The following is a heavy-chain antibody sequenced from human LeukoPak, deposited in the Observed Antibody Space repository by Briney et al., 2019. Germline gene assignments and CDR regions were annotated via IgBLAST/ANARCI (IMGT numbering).Heavy chain of an antibody. CDR1: GGSISSSSYY. D-gene: IGHD3-10*01. V-gene: IGHV4-39*01. CDR2: IYYSGST. CDR3: ARHLYYGSGSYYYYYMDV. Sequence: LETLSLTCTVSGGSISSSSYYWGWIRQPPGKGLEWIGSIYYSGSTYYNPSLKSRVTISVDTSKNQFSLKLSSVTAADTAVYYCARHLYYGSGSYYYYYMDVWGKGTTVTVSS. J-gene: IGHJ6*03.